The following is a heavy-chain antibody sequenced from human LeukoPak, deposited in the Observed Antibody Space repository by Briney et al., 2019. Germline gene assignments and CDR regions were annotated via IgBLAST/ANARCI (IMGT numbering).Heavy chain of an antibody. V-gene: IGHV3-30-3*01. Sequence: GRSLRLSCAASGFTFSSYAMHWVRQAPGKGLEWVAVISYDGSNKYYADSVKGRFTISRDNSKNTLYLQMNSLRAEDTAVYYCARVLNGMDVWGQGTTVTVSS. CDR3: ARVLNGMDV. CDR2: ISYDGSNK. CDR1: GFTFSSYA. J-gene: IGHJ6*02.